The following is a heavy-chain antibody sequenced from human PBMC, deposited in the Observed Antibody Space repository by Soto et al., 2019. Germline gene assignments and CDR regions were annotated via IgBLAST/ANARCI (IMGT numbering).Heavy chain of an antibody. CDR3: ERIKTYSYRSGTFDY. Sequence: ASVKVSCKASGYTFTGYFMHWVRQAPGQGLQWLGWINPNNGDTNYAQKFQGGVTMTRDTSINTAYMELSRLRFDDTAVYFCERIKTYSYRSGTFDYWGQGALFTVSS. CDR2: INPNNGDT. V-gene: IGHV1-2*02. J-gene: IGHJ4*02. CDR1: GYTFTGYF. D-gene: IGHD3-22*01.